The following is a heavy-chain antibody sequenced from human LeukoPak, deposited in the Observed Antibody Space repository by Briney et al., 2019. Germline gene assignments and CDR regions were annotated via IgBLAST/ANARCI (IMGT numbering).Heavy chain of an antibody. D-gene: IGHD6-13*01. CDR3: ARESYSTHYYYMDV. V-gene: IGHV4-61*09. J-gene: IGHJ6*03. CDR1: GGSISSGSYY. CDR2: IYTSGST. Sequence: SQTLSLTCTVSGGSISSGSYYWTWIRQPAGKGLEWIGHIYTSGSTNYNPSLKSRVTMSVDTSKNQFSLKLSSVTAADTAVYYCARESYSTHYYYMDVWGKGTTVTISS.